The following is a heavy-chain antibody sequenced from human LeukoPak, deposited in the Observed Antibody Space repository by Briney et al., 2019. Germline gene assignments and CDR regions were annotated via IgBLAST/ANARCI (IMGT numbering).Heavy chain of an antibody. CDR3: ASAYYDILTGYIDAFDI. J-gene: IGHJ3*02. V-gene: IGHV1-18*01. CDR2: ISGYNGNT. Sequence: ASVKVSCKASGYTFTTYNINWVRQAPGQGLEWMGWISGYNGNTNYAQKLQGRVTMTTDTSTSTAYMELRSLRSDDTAVYYCASAYYDILTGYIDAFDIWGQGTMVTVSS. D-gene: IGHD3-9*01. CDR1: GYTFTTYN.